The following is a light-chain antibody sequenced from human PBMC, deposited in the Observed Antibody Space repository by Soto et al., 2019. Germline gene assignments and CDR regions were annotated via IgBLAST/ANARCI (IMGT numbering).Light chain of an antibody. CDR1: SSDVAGYNY. Sequence: QSVLTQPASVSGSPGQSITISCTGTSSDVAGYNYVSWYQQNPGKAPKLMIYDVSNRPSGVSNRFSGSKSGNTASLTISGLQAEDEADYYCSSYTSSSTEVFGTGTQLTVL. J-gene: IGLJ1*01. CDR2: DVS. CDR3: SSYTSSSTEV. V-gene: IGLV2-14*01.